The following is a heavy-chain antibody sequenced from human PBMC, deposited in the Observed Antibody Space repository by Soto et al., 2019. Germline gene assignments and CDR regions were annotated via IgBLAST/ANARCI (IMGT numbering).Heavy chain of an antibody. CDR1: GGSISSYY. V-gene: IGHV4-59*08. CDR2: IYYSGST. J-gene: IGHJ4*02. D-gene: IGHD3-10*01. CDR3: ARNYGPGYTFDY. Sequence: ASETLSLTCTVSGGSISSYYWSWIRQPPGKGLEWIGYIYYSGSTNYNPSLKSRVTISVDTSKNQFSLKLSSVTAADTAVYYCARNYGPGYTFDYWGQGTLVTVS.